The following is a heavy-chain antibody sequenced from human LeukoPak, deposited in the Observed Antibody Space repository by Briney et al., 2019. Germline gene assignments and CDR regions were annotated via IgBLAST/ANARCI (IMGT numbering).Heavy chain of an antibody. CDR3: ARTRYCSGGSCSRFDP. Sequence: VASVTVSCKASGYTFTSYGISWVRQAPGQGREWMGWISAYNGNTNYAQKLQGRVTMTTDTSTSTAYMELSRLRSDDTAVYYCARTRYCSGGSCSRFDPWGQGTLVTVSS. V-gene: IGHV1-18*01. CDR2: ISAYNGNT. CDR1: GYTFTSYG. D-gene: IGHD2-15*01. J-gene: IGHJ5*02.